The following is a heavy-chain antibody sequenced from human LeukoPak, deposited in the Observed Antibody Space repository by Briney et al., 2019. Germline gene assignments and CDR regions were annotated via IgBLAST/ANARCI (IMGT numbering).Heavy chain of an antibody. D-gene: IGHD3-10*01. V-gene: IGHV4-34*01. CDR2: INHSGST. CDR1: GVSFSGYY. CDR3: ARVGLITMVRGVIQNYYYYGMDV. Sequence: SETLSLTCAVYGVSFSGYYWSWIRQPPGKGLEWIGEINHSGSTNYNPSLKSRVTISVDTSKNQFSLKLSSATAADTAVYYCARVGLITMVRGVIQNYYYYGMDVWGQGTTVTVSS. J-gene: IGHJ6*02.